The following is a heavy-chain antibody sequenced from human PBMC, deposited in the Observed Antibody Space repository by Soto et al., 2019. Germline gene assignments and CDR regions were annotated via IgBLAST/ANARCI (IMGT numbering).Heavy chain of an antibody. D-gene: IGHD3-9*01. CDR3: AADPRLRYFDWLLSPDYYYYGMDV. CDR1: GFTFTSSA. V-gene: IGHV1-58*01. Sequence: SVKVSCKASGFTFTSSAVQWVRQARGQRLEWIGWIVVGSGNTNYAQKFQERVTITRDMSTSTAYMELSSLRSEDTAVYYCAADPRLRYFDWLLSPDYYYYGMDVWGQGTTVTAP. J-gene: IGHJ6*02. CDR2: IVVGSGNT.